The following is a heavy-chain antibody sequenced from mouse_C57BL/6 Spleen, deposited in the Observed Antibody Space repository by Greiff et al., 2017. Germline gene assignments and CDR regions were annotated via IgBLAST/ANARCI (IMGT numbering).Heavy chain of an antibody. Sequence: VKLVESGPGLVAPSHSLSITCTVPGFPLISNGVHWVRQLPGKGLGWLVVIWSDGSTTYNSALKSRLSISKDNTKSQVFLKMNSLKTDDTAMYYCARDDGYYDGFDYWGQGTTLTVSS. D-gene: IGHD2-3*01. CDR2: IWSDGST. CDR3: ARDDGYYDGFDY. CDR1: GFPLISNG. J-gene: IGHJ2*01. V-gene: IGHV2-6*03.